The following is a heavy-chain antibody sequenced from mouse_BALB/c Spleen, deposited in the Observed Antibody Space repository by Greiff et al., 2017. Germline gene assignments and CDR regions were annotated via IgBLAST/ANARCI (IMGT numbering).Heavy chain of an antibody. D-gene: IGHD1-2*01. J-gene: IGHJ4*01. CDR1: GYTFTSYT. Sequence: QVQLKQSAAELARPGASVKMSCKASGYTFTSYTMHWAKQRPGQGLEWIGYINPSSGYTEYNQKFKDKTTLTADKSSSTAYMQLSSLTSEDSAVYYCARGPYYGYGYYAMDYWGQGTSVTVSS. CDR3: ARGPYYGYGYYAMDY. V-gene: IGHV1-4*02. CDR2: INPSSGYT.